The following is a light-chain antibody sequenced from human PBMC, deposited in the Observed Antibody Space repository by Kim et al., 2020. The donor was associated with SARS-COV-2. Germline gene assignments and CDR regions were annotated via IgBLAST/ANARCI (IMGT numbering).Light chain of an antibody. CDR3: QSYDDTSAV. Sequence: KTVTISRTRSSGSFASSYVQWYQQRPGSVPTTVILGDYQRPSGVPDRFSGSVDSSSNSAFLTISGLKTEDEAVYYCQSYDDTSAVFGGGTQLTVL. J-gene: IGLJ3*02. V-gene: IGLV6-57*03. CDR1: SGSFASSY. CDR2: GDY.